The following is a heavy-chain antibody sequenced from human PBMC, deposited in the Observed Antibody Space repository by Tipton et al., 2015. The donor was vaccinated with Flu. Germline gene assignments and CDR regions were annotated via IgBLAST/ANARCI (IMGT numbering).Heavy chain of an antibody. Sequence: QSGAEVKKPGASVKVSCKASGYTFTSYYMHWVRQAPGQGLEWMGIINPSGGSTSYAQKFQGRVTMTRDTSTSTVYMELSSLRSEDAAVYYCARGAHCGGDWVPHYYYYYMDVWGKGTTVTVSS. CDR2: INPSGGST. CDR1: GYTFTSYY. CDR3: ARGAHCGGDWVPHYYYYYMDV. D-gene: IGHD2-21*01. V-gene: IGHV1-46*01. J-gene: IGHJ6*03.